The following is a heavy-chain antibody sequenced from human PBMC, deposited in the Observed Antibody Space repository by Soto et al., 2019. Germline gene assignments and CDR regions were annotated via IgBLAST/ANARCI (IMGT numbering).Heavy chain of an antibody. CDR1: GYTFTGYY. CDR2: IIPIFGTA. J-gene: IGHJ6*02. V-gene: IGHV1-2*02. Sequence: ASVKVSCKASGYTFTGYYMHWVRQAPGQGLEWMGGIIPIFGTANYAQKFQGRVTLTRDMSTSTVYMELTSLTYDDTAVYYCARDVSGPGATYVMDVWGQGTTVTVSS. CDR3: ARDVSGPGATYVMDV. D-gene: IGHD2-2*01.